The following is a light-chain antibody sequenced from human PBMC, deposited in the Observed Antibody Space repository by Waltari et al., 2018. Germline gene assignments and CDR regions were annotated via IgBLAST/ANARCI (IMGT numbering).Light chain of an antibody. Sequence: SYEVTQPPSVSVSPGQTATIACSGDKLEDKFTAWFQQRPGQSPVLIIYRDTKRPPGIPERFLGSNSGNTATLTISGTQAMDEGDYYCQAWDSSRVVFGGGTKLTVL. V-gene: IGLV3-1*01. CDR1: KLEDKF. CDR2: RDT. J-gene: IGLJ3*02. CDR3: QAWDSSRVV.